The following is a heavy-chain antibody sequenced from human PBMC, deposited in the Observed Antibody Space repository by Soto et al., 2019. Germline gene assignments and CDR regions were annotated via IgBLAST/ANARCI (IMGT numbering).Heavy chain of an antibody. V-gene: IGHV1-18*01. CDR3: AMVDNYVTPTPQVV. D-gene: IGHD3-16*01. CDR2: ISPYTGDT. J-gene: IGHJ6*02. CDR1: GYIFVNYG. Sequence: QVQLVQSGDEMKKPGASVRVSCKASGYIFVNYGIAWVRQAPGQGLEWMGWISPYTGDTHSASKVQGRLTMTTDTSTSTAYMDLGSLTSDDTAVYYCAMVDNYVTPTPQVVWGQGTTVTVSS.